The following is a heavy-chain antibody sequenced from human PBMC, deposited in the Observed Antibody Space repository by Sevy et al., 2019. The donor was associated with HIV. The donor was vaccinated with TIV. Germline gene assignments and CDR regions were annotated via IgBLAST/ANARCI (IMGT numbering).Heavy chain of an antibody. J-gene: IGHJ4*02. Sequence: GGSLRLSCAASGFTFSSYAMHWVRQAPGKGLEWVGFIWHDGSQKYYADSVRGRFTFSRDNSKNTLFLQVSSLRAEDTAVYDWARGRVGATTAYYFDYWGQGTLVTVSS. CDR3: ARGRVGATTAYYFDY. CDR1: GFTFSSYA. V-gene: IGHV3-33*01. D-gene: IGHD1-26*01. CDR2: IWHDGSQK.